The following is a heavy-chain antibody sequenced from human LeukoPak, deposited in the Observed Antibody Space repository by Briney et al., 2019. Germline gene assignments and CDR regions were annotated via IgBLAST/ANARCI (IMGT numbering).Heavy chain of an antibody. J-gene: IGHJ3*02. CDR3: ARTRNWGSYDAFDI. D-gene: IGHD7-27*01. Sequence: GESLKISCKASGYRFTTDYIGWVRQMPGKGLEWMGIIYPDDSETNYSPSFQGQVSMSVDKSITTAYLQWSSLKASDTAMYYCARTRNWGSYDAFDIWGQGTMVTVSS. CDR1: GYRFTTDY. CDR2: IYPDDSET. V-gene: IGHV5-51*01.